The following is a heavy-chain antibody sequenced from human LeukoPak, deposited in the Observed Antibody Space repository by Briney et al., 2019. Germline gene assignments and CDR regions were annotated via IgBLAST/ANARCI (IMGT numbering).Heavy chain of an antibody. J-gene: IGHJ4*02. CDR3: AGDGAYSGSYWSYFDY. Sequence: GGSLRLSCAASGFTFSSYSMNWVRQAPGKGLEWVSSISSSSSYIYYADSVKGRFTISRDNAKNSLYLQMNSLRAEDTAVYYCAGDGAYSGSYWSYFDYWGQGTLVTVSS. CDR2: ISSSSSYI. D-gene: IGHD1-26*01. CDR1: GFTFSSYS. V-gene: IGHV3-21*01.